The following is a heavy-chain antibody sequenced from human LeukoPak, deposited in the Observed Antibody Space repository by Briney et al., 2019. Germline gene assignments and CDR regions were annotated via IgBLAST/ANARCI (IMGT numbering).Heavy chain of an antibody. CDR3: ARDYYDNSGYYYDCFDS. J-gene: IGHJ5*01. CDR2: ISGYNGDT. CDR1: GYTFTSYG. D-gene: IGHD3-22*01. V-gene: IGHV1-18*01. Sequence: ASVKVSCKASGYTFTSYGISWVRQAPGQGLEWMGWISGYNGDTNYAQKYQGRATMTTDTSTSTAFMELRDLRSDDTAVYYCARDYYDNSGYYYDCFDSWGQGTLVTVSS.